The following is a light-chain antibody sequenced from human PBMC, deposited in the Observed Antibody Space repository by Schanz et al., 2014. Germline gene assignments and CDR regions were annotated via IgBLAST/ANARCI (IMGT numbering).Light chain of an antibody. CDR1: QSVLYTSDSKNY. CDR2: WAS. Sequence: DIVMTQSPDSLPVSLGERATINCKSSQSVLYTSDSKNYLAWYQHKPGQPPKLLISWASTRESGVPDRFTGSGSGTDFTLTISSLQAEDVALYYCQQYYGVPLTFGGGTKVEI. CDR3: QQYYGVPLT. J-gene: IGKJ4*01. V-gene: IGKV4-1*01.